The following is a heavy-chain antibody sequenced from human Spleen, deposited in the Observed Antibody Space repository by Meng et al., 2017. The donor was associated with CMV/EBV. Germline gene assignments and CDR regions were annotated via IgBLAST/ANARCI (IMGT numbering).Heavy chain of an antibody. V-gene: IGHV3-30*02. D-gene: IGHD2-8*01. J-gene: IGHJ4*02. CDR2: IRDDGSNK. CDR1: GFTFSSYA. Sequence: GESLKISCAASGFTFSSYAMSWVRQAPGKGPEWVAFIRDDGSNKYYADFVKGRFTISRDNSKNTLYLQMNSLRAEDTAVYYCAKDFKLMDYFDYWGQGTLVTVSS. CDR3: AKDFKLMDYFDY.